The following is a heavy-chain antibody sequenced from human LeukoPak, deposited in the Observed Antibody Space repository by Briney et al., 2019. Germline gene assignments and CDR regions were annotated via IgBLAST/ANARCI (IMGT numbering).Heavy chain of an antibody. V-gene: IGHV1-2*02. CDR3: ARSPGDFWSGYYMANYFDY. D-gene: IGHD3-3*01. Sequence: ASVKVSCKASGYTFTGYYMHWVRQAPGQGLEWIGWINPNSGGTNYAQKFQGRVTMTRDTSISTAYMELSRLRSDDTAVYYCARSPGDFWSGYYMANYFDYWGQGTLVTVSS. CDR2: INPNSGGT. J-gene: IGHJ4*02. CDR1: GYTFTGYY.